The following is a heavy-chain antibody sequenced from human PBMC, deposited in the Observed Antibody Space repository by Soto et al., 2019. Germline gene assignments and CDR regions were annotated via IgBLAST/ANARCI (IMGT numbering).Heavy chain of an antibody. D-gene: IGHD3-10*01. V-gene: IGHV3-7*03. CDR3: ARGPSGKRGFGLMDV. J-gene: IGHJ6*02. CDR1: GFTFSSYW. Sequence: EVQLVESGGGLVQPGGSLRLSCAASGFTFSSYWMSWVRQAPGKGLEWVANIKQDGSEKYYVDSVKGRFTISRDNAKNSLYLQMNSLRAEDTAVYYCARGPSGKRGFGLMDVWGQGTTVTVSS. CDR2: IKQDGSEK.